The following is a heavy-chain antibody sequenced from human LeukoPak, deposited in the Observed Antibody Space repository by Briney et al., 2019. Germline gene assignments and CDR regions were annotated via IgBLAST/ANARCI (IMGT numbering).Heavy chain of an antibody. J-gene: IGHJ4*02. D-gene: IGHD3-22*01. Sequence: SETLSLTCAVYGGFFSDYYWTWIRQPPGKGLEWIGEINHSGSTNYNPSLKSRVSISVETSKNQFSLNLDSVTAADTAVYYCARGPSIRYYDGSGYYYLDYWGQGTLVTAST. V-gene: IGHV4-34*01. CDR2: INHSGST. CDR3: ARGPSIRYYDGSGYYYLDY. CDR1: GGFFSDYY.